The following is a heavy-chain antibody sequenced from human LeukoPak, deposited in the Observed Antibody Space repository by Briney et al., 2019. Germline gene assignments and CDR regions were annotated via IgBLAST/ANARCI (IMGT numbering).Heavy chain of an antibody. D-gene: IGHD3-10*01. CDR2: IYTSGST. CDR1: GGSISSYY. J-gene: IGHJ3*02. V-gene: IGHV4-4*07. Sequence: SETLSLTCTVSGGSISSYYWSWIRQPPGKGLEWIGRIYTSGSTNYNPSLKSRVTMSVDTSKNQFSLKLSSVTAADTAVYYCASSSQGHGVAFDIWGQGTMVTVSS. CDR3: ASSSQGHGVAFDI.